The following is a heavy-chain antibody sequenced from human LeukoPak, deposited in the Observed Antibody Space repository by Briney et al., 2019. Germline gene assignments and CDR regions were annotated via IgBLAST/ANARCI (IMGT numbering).Heavy chain of an antibody. Sequence: QSGGSLRLSCAASGFTFSSYAMSWVRQAPGKGLEWVSSISGSDGSTYYADSVKGRFTISRDNSKNTLYLQMNSLRAEDTAVYYCAKSDLNYGGNPDYWGQGTLVTVSS. V-gene: IGHV3-23*01. CDR3: AKSDLNYGGNPDY. J-gene: IGHJ4*02. CDR1: GFTFSSYA. D-gene: IGHD4-23*01. CDR2: ISGSDGST.